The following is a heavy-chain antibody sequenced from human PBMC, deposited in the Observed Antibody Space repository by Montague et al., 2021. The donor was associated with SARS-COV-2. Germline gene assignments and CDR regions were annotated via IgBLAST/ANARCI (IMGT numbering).Heavy chain of an antibody. V-gene: IGHV2-70*01. CDR3: ARIRDYDILTGSYSGFDY. D-gene: IGHD3-9*01. CDR1: GFSLSTSGMC. Sequence: PALVKPTQTLTLTCTFSGFSLSTSGMCVSWIRQPPGKALVWLALIDWDDDKYYSTSLKTRLTISKDTSKSQVVLTMTNMDPVDTATYYCARIRDYDILTGSYSGFDYWGQGTLVTVSS. CDR2: IDWDDDK. J-gene: IGHJ4*02.